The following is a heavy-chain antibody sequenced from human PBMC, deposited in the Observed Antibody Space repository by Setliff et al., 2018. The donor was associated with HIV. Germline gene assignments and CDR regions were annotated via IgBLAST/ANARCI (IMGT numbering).Heavy chain of an antibody. CDR2: IYFNGIT. CDR3: ARGPPAEDYYYYMDV. CDR1: GDSVSSRSYY. Sequence: SETLSLTCTVSGDSVSSRSYYWGWIRQSPGKGLEWIGSIYFNGITHDNPSLKSRVTISVDTSKRQFSLNLTSVTAADTAVYYCARGPPAEDYYYYMDVWDKGTTVTVSS. V-gene: IGHV4-39*07. J-gene: IGHJ6*03.